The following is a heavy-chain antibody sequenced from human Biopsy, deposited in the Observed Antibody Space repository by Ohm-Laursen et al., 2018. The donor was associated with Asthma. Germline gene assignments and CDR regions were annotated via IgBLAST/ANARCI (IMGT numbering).Heavy chain of an antibody. V-gene: IGHV4-59*01. CDR2: THYSGTT. CDR1: GGSIGIYY. CDR3: ARVRGAFYESSVKNAFDV. J-gene: IGHJ3*01. Sequence: SQTLSLTCTVSGGSIGIYYWGWIRQPPGKGLEYIGYTHYSGTTNTDPSLTGRVTMSVDTSKNQFSLKVTSVTAADMAVYFCARVRGAFYESSVKNAFDVWGQGTTVTVSS. D-gene: IGHD3-22*01.